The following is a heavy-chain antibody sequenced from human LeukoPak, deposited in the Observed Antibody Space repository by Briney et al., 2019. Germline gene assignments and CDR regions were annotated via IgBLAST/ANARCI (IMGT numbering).Heavy chain of an antibody. Sequence: QPGGSLRLSCAASGFTFSPYEMHWVRQAPGKGLEWVPYISRSGSPIFYADSVKGRFTISRDDAKNSLYLQMNSLRAEDTAVYYCAREADTGYDDSFLNYWGQGTLVTVSS. CDR1: GFTFSPYE. CDR3: AREADTGYDDSFLNY. V-gene: IGHV3-48*03. D-gene: IGHD5-12*01. CDR2: ISRSGSPI. J-gene: IGHJ4*02.